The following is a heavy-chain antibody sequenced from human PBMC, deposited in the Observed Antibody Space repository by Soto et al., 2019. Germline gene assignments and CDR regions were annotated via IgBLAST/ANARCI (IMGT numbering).Heavy chain of an antibody. CDR2: IGTAGDT. CDR1: GFTFSRYD. CDR3: ARAVGARPSWHFDL. D-gene: IGHD1-26*01. J-gene: IGHJ2*01. V-gene: IGHV3-13*01. Sequence: EVQLVESGGGLVQPGGSLRLSCAASGFTFSRYDMHWVRQATGKGLEWVSAIGTAGDTYYPGSVRGRFTIYRENAKNSLYLQRNSLRAGDTAVYYCARAVGARPSWHFDLWGRGTLVTVSS.